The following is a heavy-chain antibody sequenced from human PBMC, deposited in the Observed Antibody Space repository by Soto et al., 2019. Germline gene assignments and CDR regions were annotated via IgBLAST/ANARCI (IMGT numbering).Heavy chain of an antibody. CDR2: ITDSGST. J-gene: IGHJ4*02. D-gene: IGHD6-25*01. V-gene: IGHV4-59*01. CDR3: AREAGWQRMVPYD. Sequence: QVHLQESGPGLVRPSETLSLTCTVSGGSIDYYYWAWIRQPPGKGLEWIGYITDSGSTEYNPSLRSRVTISVDTSKNQFSLNLNSVSAADTAVYFCAREAGWQRMVPYDWGQGTLVTVS. CDR1: GGSIDYYY.